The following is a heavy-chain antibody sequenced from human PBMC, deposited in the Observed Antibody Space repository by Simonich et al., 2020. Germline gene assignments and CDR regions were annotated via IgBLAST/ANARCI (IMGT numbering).Heavy chain of an antibody. CDR3: ARVPGIYYYYGMDV. CDR1: GYTFTGFY. J-gene: IGHJ6*02. Sequence: GAEVKKPGASVKVSCKASGYTFTGFYKHWVRQAPGQGLEWMGTINPNSGGTNDAQKFQGRATMTRDTSISTAYMELSRLRSDETAVYYCARVPGIYYYYGMDVWGQGTTVTVSS. D-gene: IGHD3-10*01. CDR2: INPNSGGT. V-gene: IGHV1-2*02.